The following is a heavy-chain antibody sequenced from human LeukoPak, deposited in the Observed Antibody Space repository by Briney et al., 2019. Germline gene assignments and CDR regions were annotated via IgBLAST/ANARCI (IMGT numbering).Heavy chain of an antibody. V-gene: IGHV1-2*02. Sequence: ASVKVSCKASGYTFTGYYMHWVRQAPGQGLEWMGWINPNSGGTNYAQKFQGRVTMTRDTSISTAYMELSRLRSDDTAVYYCARAGGSGSYYTITYYMDVWGKGTTVTIS. CDR2: INPNSGGT. J-gene: IGHJ6*03. CDR1: GYTFTGYY. D-gene: IGHD3-10*01. CDR3: ARAGGSGSYYTITYYMDV.